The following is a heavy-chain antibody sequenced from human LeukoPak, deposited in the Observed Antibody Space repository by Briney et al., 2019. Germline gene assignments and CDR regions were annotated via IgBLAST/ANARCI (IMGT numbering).Heavy chain of an antibody. Sequence: PGGSLRLSCAASGFTFSDYYMSWVRQAPGKGLEWVAFIRYDGSNKYYADSVKGRFTISRDNSKNTLYLQMNSLRAEDTAVYYCAKDHMNDFWSGYHRDAFDIWGQGTMVTVSS. V-gene: IGHV3-30*02. CDR2: IRYDGSNK. CDR3: AKDHMNDFWSGYHRDAFDI. D-gene: IGHD3-3*01. CDR1: GFTFSDYY. J-gene: IGHJ3*02.